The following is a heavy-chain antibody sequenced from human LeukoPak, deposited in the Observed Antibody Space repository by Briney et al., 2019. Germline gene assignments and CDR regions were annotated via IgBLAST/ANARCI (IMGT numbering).Heavy chain of an antibody. CDR1: GFTFSSYS. CDR2: ISSSSSYI. D-gene: IGHD6-13*01. J-gene: IGHJ4*02. Sequence: GGSLRLSCAASGFTFSSYSINWVRQVPGKGLEWVSSISSSSSYIYYADSVKGRFTISRDNAKNSLYLQMKSLRAEDTAVYYCARAGYSSSWRERYKHYFDYWGQGTLVTVSS. V-gene: IGHV3-21*01. CDR3: ARAGYSSSWRERYKHYFDY.